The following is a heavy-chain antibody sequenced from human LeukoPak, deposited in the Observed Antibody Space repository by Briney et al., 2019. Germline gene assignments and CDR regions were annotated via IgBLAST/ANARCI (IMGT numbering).Heavy chain of an antibody. CDR3: ARGRPHGNDY. CDR1: GFTFSSYA. Sequence: GRSLRLSCAASGFTFSSYAMHWVRQAPGKGLEWVAVISYDGSNKYYADSVKGRFTISRDNSKNTLYLQMNSLRAEDTAVYYCARGRPHGNDYWGQGTLVTVSS. J-gene: IGHJ4*02. CDR2: ISYDGSNK. D-gene: IGHD4-23*01. V-gene: IGHV3-30*04.